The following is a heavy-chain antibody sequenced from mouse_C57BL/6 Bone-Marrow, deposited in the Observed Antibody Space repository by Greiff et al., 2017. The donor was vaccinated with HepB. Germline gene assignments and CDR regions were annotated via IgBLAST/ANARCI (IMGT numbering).Heavy chain of an antibody. V-gene: IGHV1-9*01. CDR3: ARAGYPWDIDG. J-gene: IGHJ1*01. CDR2: ILPGSGST. Sequence: VQLQQSGAELMQPGASVKLSCKATGYTFTGYWIEWVKQRPEHGLEWIGEILPGSGSTNYNEKFKGKATFTADKSSHTAYMQLSSLTTEDSAIYYCARAGYPWDIDGWGAVTTVTVSS. CDR1: GYTFTGYW. D-gene: IGHD3-1*01.